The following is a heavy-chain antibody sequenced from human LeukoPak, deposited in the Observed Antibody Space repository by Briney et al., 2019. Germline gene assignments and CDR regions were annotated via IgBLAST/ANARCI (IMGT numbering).Heavy chain of an antibody. Sequence: ASVKVSCKASGYTFTSYYMHWVRQAPGKGLEWMGGFDPEDGETIYAQKFQGRVTMTEDTSTDTAYMELSSLRSEDTAVYYCATDLGSLSWFDPWGQGTLVTVSS. CDR2: FDPEDGET. D-gene: IGHD3-10*01. CDR1: GYTFTSYY. CDR3: ATDLGSLSWFDP. J-gene: IGHJ5*02. V-gene: IGHV1-24*01.